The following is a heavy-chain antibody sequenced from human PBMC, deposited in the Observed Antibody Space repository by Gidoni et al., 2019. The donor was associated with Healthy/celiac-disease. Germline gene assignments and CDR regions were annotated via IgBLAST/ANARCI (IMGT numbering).Heavy chain of an antibody. V-gene: IGHV1-24*01. CDR1: GDTLTELS. J-gene: IGHJ5*02. Sequence: QVQLVQSGAEVKKPGASVKVSCKVSGDTLTELSMHWVRQAPGKGLEWMGGFDPEDGETIYAQKFQGRVTMTEDTSTDTAYMELSSLRSEDTAVYYCAAGYCSSTSCYTWFDPWGQGTLVTVSS. CDR2: FDPEDGET. CDR3: AAGYCSSTSCYTWFDP. D-gene: IGHD2-2*02.